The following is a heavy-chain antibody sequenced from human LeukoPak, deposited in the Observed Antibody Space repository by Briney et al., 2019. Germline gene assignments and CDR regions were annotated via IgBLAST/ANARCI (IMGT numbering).Heavy chain of an antibody. CDR3: ARDRDTMVRGVN. CDR2: ISSSGSTI. D-gene: IGHD3-10*01. J-gene: IGHJ4*02. V-gene: IGHV3-48*04. Sequence: GGSMRLSCAASGFTFSSYAMSWVRQAPGKGLEWVSYISSSGSTIYYADSVKGRFTISRDNAKNSLYLQMNSLRAEDTAVYYCARDRDTMVRGVNWGQGTLVTVSS. CDR1: GFTFSSYA.